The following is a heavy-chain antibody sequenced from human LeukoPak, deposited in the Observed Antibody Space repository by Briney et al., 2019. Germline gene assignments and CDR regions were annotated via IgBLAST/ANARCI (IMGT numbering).Heavy chain of an antibody. CDR1: GYTFTSYD. V-gene: IGHV1-8*01. J-gene: IGHJ4*02. CDR2: MNPNSGNT. Sequence: ASVKVSCKASGYTFTSYDINWVRQATGQGLEGMGWMNPNSGNTGYAQKFQGRVTMTRNTSISTAYMELSSLRSEDTAVYYCARGPIAAAGNDYWGQGTLVTVSS. D-gene: IGHD6-13*01. CDR3: ARGPIAAAGNDY.